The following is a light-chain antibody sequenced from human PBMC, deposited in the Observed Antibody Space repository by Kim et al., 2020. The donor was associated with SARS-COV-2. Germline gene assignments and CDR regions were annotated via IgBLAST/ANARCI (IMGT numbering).Light chain of an antibody. CDR1: SLRSYY. CDR2: GKN. CDR3: NLSDSSVNHLV. J-gene: IGLJ2*01. V-gene: IGLV3-19*01. Sequence: SSELTQDPAVSVALGQTVRITCQGDSLRSYYESWYQQKPGQAPVLVIYGKNNWPSGIPDRFSGSSSGHTASLTITGAQSEDEADYYCNLSDSSVNHLVFG.